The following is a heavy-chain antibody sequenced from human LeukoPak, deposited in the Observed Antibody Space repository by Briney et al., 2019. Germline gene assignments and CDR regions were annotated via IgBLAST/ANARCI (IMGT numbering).Heavy chain of an antibody. D-gene: IGHD5-24*01. Sequence: GASLKISCKGSGSSFTSYWIGWVRPMPGKGLEWMGIIYPGDSDSRYSPSFHGQVTISADKSISTAYLQWNSQKASDTAMYYSARLRDAYPDYWGQGTLITVSS. V-gene: IGHV5-51*01. CDR3: ARLRDAYPDY. CDR2: IYPGDSDS. J-gene: IGHJ4*02. CDR1: GSSFTSYW.